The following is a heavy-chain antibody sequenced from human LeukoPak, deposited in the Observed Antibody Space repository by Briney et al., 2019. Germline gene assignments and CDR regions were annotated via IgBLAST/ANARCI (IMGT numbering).Heavy chain of an antibody. CDR2: ISGSGGST. J-gene: IGHJ2*01. Sequence: GGSLRLSCAASGFTFSSYAMSWVRQAPGKGLEWVSAISGSGGSTYYADSVKGRFTISRDNSKNTLYLQMNSLRAEDTAVYYCAKVRASYYDILTGYSDWYFVLWGRGTLVTVSS. CDR1: GFTFSSYA. V-gene: IGHV3-23*01. CDR3: AKVRASYYDILTGYSDWYFVL. D-gene: IGHD3-9*01.